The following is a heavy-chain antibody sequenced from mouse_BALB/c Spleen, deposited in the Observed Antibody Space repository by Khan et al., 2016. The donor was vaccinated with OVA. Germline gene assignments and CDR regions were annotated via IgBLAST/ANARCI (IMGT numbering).Heavy chain of an antibody. CDR1: GYSITTDYA. CDR3: ARVCGGDFDY. V-gene: IGHV3-2*02. J-gene: IGHJ2*01. CDR2: ISYSSNT. Sequence: EVQLVESGPGLVKPSQSLSLTCTVTGYSITTDYAWNWIRQFPGKKLEWMGFISYSSNTKYNPSFKSRTTITVDTSKNKSFLQLKSVTTEDTARXYCARVCGGDFDYWGQGTTLTVSS.